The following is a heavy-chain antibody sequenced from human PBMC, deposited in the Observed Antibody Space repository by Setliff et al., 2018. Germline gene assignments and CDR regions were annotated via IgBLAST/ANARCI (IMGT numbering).Heavy chain of an antibody. CDR3: VRDNTMVGATDY. J-gene: IGHJ4*02. CDR2: LHTSGSI. CDR1: GGSINSMSYY. Sequence: PSETLSLTCTVSGGSINSMSYYWSWIRQPAGKGLEWIGRLHTSGSIDYNPSLKSRVTISVDTSKNQFSLRLRSVTAADTAVYFCVRDNTMVGATDYWGLGTLVTV. D-gene: IGHD1-26*01. V-gene: IGHV4-61*02.